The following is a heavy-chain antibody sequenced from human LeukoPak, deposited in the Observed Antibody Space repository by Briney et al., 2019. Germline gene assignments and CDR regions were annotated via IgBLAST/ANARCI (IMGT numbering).Heavy chain of an antibody. Sequence: ASVKVSCKASGYTFTGYYMHWVRQAPGQGLEWMGWINPNSGGTNYAQKFQGRVTMTRDTSISTAYMELSKLRSDDTAVYYCARAIVASKGSYYYYGMDVWGQGTTVTVSS. D-gene: IGHD5-12*01. CDR3: ARAIVASKGSYYYYGMDV. CDR1: GYTFTGYY. V-gene: IGHV1-2*02. J-gene: IGHJ6*02. CDR2: INPNSGGT.